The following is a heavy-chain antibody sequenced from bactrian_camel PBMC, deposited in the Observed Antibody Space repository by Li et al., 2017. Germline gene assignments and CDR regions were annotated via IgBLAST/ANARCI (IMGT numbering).Heavy chain of an antibody. CDR1: GFTFSSIA. D-gene: IGHD2*01. Sequence: VQLVESGGGLVQPGGSLRLSCAASGFTFSSIAISWVRQAPRKGLEWVSGIASGGGSTYYADSVKGRFTISRDNATNTVYLQMISLKPEDTAVYYCVSLVGRPLVHQGTQVTVS. V-gene: IGHV3S40*01. CDR2: IASGGGST. J-gene: IGHJ4*01.